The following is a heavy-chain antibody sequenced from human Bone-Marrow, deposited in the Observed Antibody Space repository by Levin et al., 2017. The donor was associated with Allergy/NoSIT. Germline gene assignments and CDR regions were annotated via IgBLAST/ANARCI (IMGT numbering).Heavy chain of an antibody. D-gene: IGHD5-12*01. CDR1: GDSVSSNIAA. CDR3: VRDKGGVYSAYDYDTWSWFDP. J-gene: IGHJ5*02. V-gene: IGHV6-1*01. CDR2: TYYRSKWYT. Sequence: PSETLSLTCAISGDSVSSNIAAWNWIRQSPSRGLEWLGRTYYRSKWYTDYPLSVKSRINITSDTSKNQFSLHLNSVTPEDTAVYYCVRDKGGVYSAYDYDTWSWFDPWGQGTLVTVSS.